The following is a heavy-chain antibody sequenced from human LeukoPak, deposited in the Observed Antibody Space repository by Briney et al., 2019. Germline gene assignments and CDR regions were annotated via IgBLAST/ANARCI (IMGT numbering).Heavy chain of an antibody. J-gene: IGHJ4*02. CDR2: IKSKTDGGTT. Sequence: PGGSLRFSCAASGFTFSNAWMSWVRQAPGKGLEWVGRIKSKTDGGTTNYAAPVKGRFTISRDDSKNTLYLQMNSLKTEDTAVYYCTTEGSSGSYFDYWGQGTLVTVSS. V-gene: IGHV3-15*01. D-gene: IGHD3-22*01. CDR3: TTEGSSGSYFDY. CDR1: GFTFSNAW.